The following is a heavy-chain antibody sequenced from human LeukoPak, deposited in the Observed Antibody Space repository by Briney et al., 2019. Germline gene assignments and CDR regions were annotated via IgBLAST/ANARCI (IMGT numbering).Heavy chain of an antibody. CDR2: TYQRSKWYN. Sequence: PSQTPSLTCAISGDSVSINSAAWNWIRQSPSRGLEWLGRTYQRSKWYNDYAVSVKSRITINPDISKNQFSLRLNSVTPEDTAVYHCARSPSPYSSGWYFDYWGQGTLVTVSS. V-gene: IGHV6-1*01. CDR3: ARSPSPYSSGWYFDY. J-gene: IGHJ4*02. D-gene: IGHD6-19*01. CDR1: GDSVSINSAA.